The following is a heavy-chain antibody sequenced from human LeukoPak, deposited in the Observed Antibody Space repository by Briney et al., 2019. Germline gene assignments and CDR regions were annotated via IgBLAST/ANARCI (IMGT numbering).Heavy chain of an antibody. CDR2: ISGSGGST. D-gene: IGHD3-22*01. CDR3: AKGFHFYDSSGYYFDY. J-gene: IGHJ4*02. V-gene: IGHV3-23*01. Sequence: GGSRRLSCAASGFTFSNYVMNWVRQAPGKGLEWVSGISGSGGSTYYADSVKGRFTISRDNSKNTLYLQVNSLRAEDTAVYYCAKGFHFYDSSGYYFDYWGQGTLVTVSS. CDR1: GFTFSNYV.